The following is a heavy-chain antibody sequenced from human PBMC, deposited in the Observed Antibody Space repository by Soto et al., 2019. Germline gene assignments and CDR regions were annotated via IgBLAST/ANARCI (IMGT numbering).Heavy chain of an antibody. CDR1: GYSISSGYY. J-gene: IGHJ5*02. CDR3: ARVPSGQLRSDWFDP. D-gene: IGHD5-12*01. CDR2: IYHSGST. Sequence: SETLSLTCAVSGYSISSGYYWGWIRQPPGKGLEWIGSIYHSGSTYYNPSLKSRVTISVDTSKNQFSLKLSSVTAADTAVYYCARVPSGQLRSDWFDPWGQGNLVT. V-gene: IGHV4-38-2*01.